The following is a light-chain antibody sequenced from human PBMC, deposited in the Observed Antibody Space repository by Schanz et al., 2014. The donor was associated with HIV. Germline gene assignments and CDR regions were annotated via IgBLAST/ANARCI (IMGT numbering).Light chain of an antibody. J-gene: IGKJ4*01. V-gene: IGKV3D-20*02. Sequence: EIVLTQSPGSLSLSPGGRATLSCGASQRLSSSYLAWYQQKRDQPPRLVIYATSTRAAGIPDRFSGTGSGTDFTLTISRLEPEDVAVYYCHQNSDWPRTFGGGTRVEIK. CDR2: ATS. CDR1: QRLSSSY. CDR3: HQNSDWPRT.